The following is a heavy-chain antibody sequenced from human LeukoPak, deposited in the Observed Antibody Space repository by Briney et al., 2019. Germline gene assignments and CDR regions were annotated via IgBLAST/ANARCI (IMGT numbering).Heavy chain of an antibody. CDR2: IIPIFGTA. D-gene: IGHD3-3*01. CDR3: ARARSRLEGYYYMDV. V-gene: IGHV1-69*05. Sequence: SVKVSCKASGGTFSIYAISWVRQAPGQGLEWMGGIIPIFGTANYAQKFQGRVTITTDESTSTAYMELSSLRSEETAVYYCARARSRLEGYYYMDVWGKGTTVTVSS. CDR1: GGTFSIYA. J-gene: IGHJ6*03.